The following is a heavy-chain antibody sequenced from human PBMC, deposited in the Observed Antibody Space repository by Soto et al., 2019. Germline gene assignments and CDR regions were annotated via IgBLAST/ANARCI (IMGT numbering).Heavy chain of an antibody. CDR1: GFTFSNAC. CDR2: IKSKTDGRTT. CDR3: TSKVYYYDMDV. J-gene: IGHJ6*01. V-gene: IGHV3-15*01. Sequence: GSLRLSCAASGFTFSNACMSWVRQAPGKGLESVGRIKSKTDGRTTDYTAPVKARFTISRDDSKNTLYLQMNSLKTEYTAVYYSTSKVYYYDMDVWGQGTTVTVSS.